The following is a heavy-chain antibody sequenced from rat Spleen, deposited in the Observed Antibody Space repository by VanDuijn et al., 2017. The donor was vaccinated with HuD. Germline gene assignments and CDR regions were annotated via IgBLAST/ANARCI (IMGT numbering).Heavy chain of an antibody. D-gene: IGHD5-1*01. V-gene: IGHV2S30*01. CDR2: MRYDGDT. Sequence: VQLKESGPGLVQPSQTLSLTCTVSGLSLTSNRVHWVRQPPRKGLEWMGRMRYDGDTYYNSALKSRLSISRDTSKNQVFLKMNSLQTDDTAIYYCTREHNWGFDYWGQGVMVTVSS. CDR1: GLSLTSNR. J-gene: IGHJ2*01. CDR3: TREHNWGFDY.